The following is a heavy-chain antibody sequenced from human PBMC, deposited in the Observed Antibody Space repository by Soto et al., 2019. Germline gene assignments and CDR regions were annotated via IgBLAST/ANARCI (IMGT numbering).Heavy chain of an antibody. CDR1: GYTFTSYA. V-gene: IGHV1-3*01. J-gene: IGHJ4*02. Sequence: ASVKVSCKASGYTFTSYAMHWVRQAPGQRLEWMGWINAGNGNTKYSQKLQGRVTMTTDTSASTAYMELRSLRSDDTAVYYCAMGLDCSSTSCRGYWGQGTLVTVSS. CDR2: INAGNGNT. D-gene: IGHD2-2*01. CDR3: AMGLDCSSTSCRGY.